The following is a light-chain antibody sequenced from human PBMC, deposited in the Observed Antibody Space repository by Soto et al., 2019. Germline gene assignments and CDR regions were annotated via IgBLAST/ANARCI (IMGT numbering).Light chain of an antibody. Sequence: EIMMTQSPGTLSVSPGEGATLSCTASQSVNLNLAWYQQKPGQAPRLLIYTASSRATGIPDRFSGSGSGTDFTLTISSLEPEDFAVYYCQQRIKWPITFGQGTRLEIK. V-gene: IGKV3D-15*01. CDR2: TAS. J-gene: IGKJ5*01. CDR1: QSVNLN. CDR3: QQRIKWPIT.